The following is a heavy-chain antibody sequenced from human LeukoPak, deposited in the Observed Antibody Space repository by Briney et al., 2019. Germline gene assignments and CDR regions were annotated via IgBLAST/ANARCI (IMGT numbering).Heavy chain of an antibody. D-gene: IGHD4-17*01. CDR2: ISGSGGAT. CDR1: GFTFSSYA. Sequence: PGGSLRLSCSASGFTFSSYAMHWVRQAPGKGLEYVSAISGSGGATYYADSVKGRFTISRDHSKNTLYLQRSSLGPEDTAVYYCASLPRTTVTTSGDYWGQGTLVTVSS. V-gene: IGHV3-64D*06. CDR3: ASLPRTTVTTSGDY. J-gene: IGHJ4*02.